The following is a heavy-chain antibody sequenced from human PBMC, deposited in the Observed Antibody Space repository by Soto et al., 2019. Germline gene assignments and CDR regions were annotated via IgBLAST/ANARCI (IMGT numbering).Heavy chain of an antibody. Sequence: SETLSLTCTVSGCSISSYYWSWIRQPPGKGLEWIGYIYYSGSTNYNPSLKSRVTISVDTSKNRFSLKLSSVTAADTAVYYCARYLNYGGTFDSCGQVTLVTVSS. CDR2: IYYSGST. CDR1: GCSISSYY. D-gene: IGHD4-17*01. J-gene: IGHJ4*02. CDR3: ARYLNYGGTFDS. V-gene: IGHV4-59*01.